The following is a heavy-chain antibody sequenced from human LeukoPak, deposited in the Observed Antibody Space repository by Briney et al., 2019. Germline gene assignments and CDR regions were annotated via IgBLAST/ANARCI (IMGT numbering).Heavy chain of an antibody. CDR1: GGSFSGYY. V-gene: IGHV4-34*01. CDR3: ARQRRALYYYDSSGQFLFDY. Sequence: PSETLSLTCAVYGGSFSGYYWSWIRQPPGKGLEWIGEINHSGSTNYNTSLKSRVTISLDTSKNPFSLKLSSVTAADTAVYYCARQRRALYYYDSSGQFLFDYWGQGTLVTVSS. CDR2: INHSGST. D-gene: IGHD3-22*01. J-gene: IGHJ4*02.